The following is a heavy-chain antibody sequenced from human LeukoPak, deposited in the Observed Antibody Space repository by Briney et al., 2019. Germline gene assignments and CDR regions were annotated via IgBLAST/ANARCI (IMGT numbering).Heavy chain of an antibody. V-gene: IGHV4-59*08. J-gene: IGHJ4*02. CDR1: GGSMNSYY. Sequence: PSETLSLTCSVSGGSMNSYYWSWIRQSPGKGLEWIGYIYYSGSTNYNPSLKSRVTISVDTSKNQFSLKLSSVTAADTAVYYCARTDSVLEGPQYYLDYWGQGILVTVSS. D-gene: IGHD3-3*01. CDR2: IYYSGST. CDR3: ARTDSVLEGPQYYLDY.